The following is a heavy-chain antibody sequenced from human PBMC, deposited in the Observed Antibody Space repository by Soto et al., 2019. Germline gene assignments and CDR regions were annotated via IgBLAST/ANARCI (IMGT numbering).Heavy chain of an antibody. CDR3: ARIPRRSGWYGGHFDY. Sequence: PGGSLRLSCAASGFTFSSYWMSWVRQAPGKGLEWVANIKQDGSEKYYVDSVKGRFTISRDNAKNSLYLQMNSLRAEDTAVYYCARIPRRSGWYGGHFDYWGQGTLVTVSS. CDR2: IKQDGSEK. J-gene: IGHJ4*02. CDR1: GFTFSSYW. D-gene: IGHD6-19*01. V-gene: IGHV3-7*01.